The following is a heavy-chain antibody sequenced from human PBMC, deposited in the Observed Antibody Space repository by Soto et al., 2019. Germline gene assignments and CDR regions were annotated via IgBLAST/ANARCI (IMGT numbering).Heavy chain of an antibody. J-gene: IGHJ5*02. V-gene: IGHV4-39*01. D-gene: IGHD3-22*01. Sequence: SETLSLTCTVSGGSISSSSYYWGWIRQPPGKGLEWIGSIYYSGSTYYNSSLKSRVTISVDTSKNQFSLKLSSVTAADTAVYYCARHGSFLYYYDSSGYLDPWGQGTLVTVSS. CDR3: ARHGSFLYYYDSSGYLDP. CDR2: IYYSGST. CDR1: GGSISSSSYY.